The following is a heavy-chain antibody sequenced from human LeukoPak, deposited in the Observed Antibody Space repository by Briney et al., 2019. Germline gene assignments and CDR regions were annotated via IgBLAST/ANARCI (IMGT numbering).Heavy chain of an antibody. CDR2: ISGSGGST. V-gene: IGHV3-23*01. Sequence: GGSLRLSCAASGFTFSSYAMSWVRQAPGKGLEWVSAISGSGGSTYYADSVKGRFTISRDNSKNALYLRMNSLRAEDTAVYYCAKESAIVGATAADYWGQGTLVTVSS. J-gene: IGHJ4*02. D-gene: IGHD1-26*01. CDR1: GFTFSSYA. CDR3: AKESAIVGATAADY.